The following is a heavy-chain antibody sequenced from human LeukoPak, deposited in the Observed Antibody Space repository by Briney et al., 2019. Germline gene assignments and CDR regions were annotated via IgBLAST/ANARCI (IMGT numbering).Heavy chain of an antibody. CDR2: ISGSGGST. V-gene: IGHV3-23*01. J-gene: IGHJ4*02. CDR3: AKTRPLDSSSWSHGDY. CDR1: GFIFNSYA. Sequence: GGSLRLSCAASGFIFNSYAMSWVRQAPGKGLEWVSAISGSGGSTYYADSVKGRFTISRDNSKNTLYLQMNSLRAEDTAVYYCAKTRPLDSSSWSHGDYWGQGTLVTVSS. D-gene: IGHD6-13*01.